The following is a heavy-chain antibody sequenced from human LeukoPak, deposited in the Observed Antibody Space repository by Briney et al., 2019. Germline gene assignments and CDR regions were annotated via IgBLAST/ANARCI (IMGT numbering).Heavy chain of an antibody. J-gene: IGHJ4*02. Sequence: GGSLRLSCAASGFTFDDYAIHWVRQGPGKGLEWVSGINWNSGSKHYADSVKGRFTISRDNAKNSLYLQMNGLKPEDTALYYCTKDFSSGYYYFDFWGQGTLVTVSS. CDR3: TKDFSSGYYYFDF. V-gene: IGHV3-9*01. CDR2: INWNSGSK. CDR1: GFTFDDYA. D-gene: IGHD3-22*01.